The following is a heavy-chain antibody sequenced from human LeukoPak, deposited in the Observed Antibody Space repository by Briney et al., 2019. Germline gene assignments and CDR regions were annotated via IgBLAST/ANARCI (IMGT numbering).Heavy chain of an antibody. D-gene: IGHD6-6*01. CDR3: ANFGIAARPDY. Sequence: GGSLRLSCAASGFTFSSYAMSWVRQAPGKGLEWVSGISWNSGSIGYADSVKGRFTISRDNAKNSLYLQMNSLRAEDTALYYCANFGIAARPDYWGQGTLVTVSS. CDR2: ISWNSGSI. CDR1: GFTFSSYA. J-gene: IGHJ4*02. V-gene: IGHV3-9*01.